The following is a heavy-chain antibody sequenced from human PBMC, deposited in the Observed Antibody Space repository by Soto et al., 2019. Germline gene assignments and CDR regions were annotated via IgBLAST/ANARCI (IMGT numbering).Heavy chain of an antibody. CDR3: ARDLLIPGYSGHDSRRPLDY. CDR2: IWYDGINK. V-gene: IGHV3-33*01. Sequence: GGSLRLSCAASGFTFSSYGMHWVRQAPGKGLEWVAVIWYDGINKYYADSVKGRFTISRDNSKNTLYLQMNSLRAEDTAVYYCARDLLIPGYSGHDSRRPLDYWGQGTLVAFSS. CDR1: GFTFSSYG. D-gene: IGHD5-12*01. J-gene: IGHJ4*02.